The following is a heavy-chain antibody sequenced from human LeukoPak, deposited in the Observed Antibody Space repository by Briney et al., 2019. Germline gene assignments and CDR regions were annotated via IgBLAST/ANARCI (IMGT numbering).Heavy chain of an antibody. CDR3: AKSNGYGLIDI. CDR2: IYTSGST. J-gene: IGHJ3*02. V-gene: IGHV4-4*07. Sequence: SETLSLTCTVSGGSISSYYWSWIRQPAGKGLEWIGRIYTSGSTNYNPSLKSRVTMSVDTSRNQFSLKLNSVTAADTAVYYCAKSNGYGLIDIWGQGTMVTVSS. D-gene: IGHD3-22*01. CDR1: GGSISSYY.